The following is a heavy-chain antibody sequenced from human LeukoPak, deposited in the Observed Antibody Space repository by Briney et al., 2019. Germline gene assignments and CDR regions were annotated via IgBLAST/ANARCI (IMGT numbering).Heavy chain of an antibody. V-gene: IGHV4-34*01. CDR3: ARGSLSSSWPPFDY. D-gene: IGHD6-13*01. CDR2: INHSGST. CDR1: GGSFSGYY. J-gene: IGHJ4*02. Sequence: SETLSLTCAVYGGSFSGYYWSWIRQPPGKGLEWIGEINHSGSTNYNPSLKSRVTTSVDTSKNQFSLKLSSVTAADTAVYYCARGSLSSSWPPFDYWGQGTLVTVSS.